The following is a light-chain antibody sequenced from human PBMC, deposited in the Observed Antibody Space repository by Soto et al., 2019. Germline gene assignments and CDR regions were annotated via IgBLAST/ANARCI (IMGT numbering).Light chain of an antibody. Sequence: PGERVTLSCRASQSVSSYLAWYQQKPGQAPRLLIYDASNRATGIPARFSGSGSGTDFTLTISSLEPEDFAVYYCQQRSNRRTFGPGTKVDIK. CDR1: QSVSSY. V-gene: IGKV3-11*01. J-gene: IGKJ3*01. CDR3: QQRSNRRT. CDR2: DAS.